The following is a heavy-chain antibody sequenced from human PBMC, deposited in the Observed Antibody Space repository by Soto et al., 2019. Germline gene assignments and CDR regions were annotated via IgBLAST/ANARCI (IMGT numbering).Heavy chain of an antibody. J-gene: IGHJ4*02. CDR3: ARNQRGYYYDSSGGFPFDY. V-gene: IGHV1-69*06. Sequence: SVKVSCKASGGTFSSYAISWVRQAPGQGLEWMGGIIPIFGTANYAQKFQGRVTITADKSTSTAYVELSSLRSEDTAVYYCARNQRGYYYDSSGGFPFDYWGQGTLVTVSS. CDR2: IIPIFGTA. D-gene: IGHD3-22*01. CDR1: GGTFSSYA.